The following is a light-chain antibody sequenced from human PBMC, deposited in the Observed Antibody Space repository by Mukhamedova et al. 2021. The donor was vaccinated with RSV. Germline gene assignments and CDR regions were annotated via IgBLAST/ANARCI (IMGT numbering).Light chain of an antibody. Sequence: RVTITCRASQDISTYLAWYQQKPGKVPDLLIYDASTLLSGVPSRFSGSGSWTAFTLTINSLQPEAVATYYCQKYDNAARTFGQGT. J-gene: IGKJ1*01. CDR2: DAS. V-gene: IGKV1-27*01. CDR3: QKYDNAART. CDR1: QDISTY.